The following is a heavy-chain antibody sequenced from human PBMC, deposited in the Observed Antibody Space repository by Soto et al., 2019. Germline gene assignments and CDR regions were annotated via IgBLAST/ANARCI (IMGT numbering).Heavy chain of an antibody. D-gene: IGHD6-19*01. CDR2: IYYSGST. J-gene: IGHJ5*02. Sequence: SETLSLTCTVSGGSISSSSYYWGWIRQPPGKGLEWIGSIYYSGSTYYNPSLKSRVTISVDTSKNQFSLKLSSVTAADTAVYYCARSGYSSGWYAWFDPWGQGTLVTVSS. CDR1: GGSISSSSYY. CDR3: ARSGYSSGWYAWFDP. V-gene: IGHV4-39*01.